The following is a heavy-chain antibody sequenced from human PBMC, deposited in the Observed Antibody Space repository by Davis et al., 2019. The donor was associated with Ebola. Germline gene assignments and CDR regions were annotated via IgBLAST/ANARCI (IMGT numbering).Heavy chain of an antibody. Sequence: AASVKVSCKASGFTFTSSAVQWVRQARGQRLEWIGWIVVGSGNTNYAQKFQERVTITRDMSTSTAYMELSSLRSEDTAVYYCARDLPSNAFDPWGQGTLVTVSS. CDR2: IVVGSGNT. V-gene: IGHV1-58*01. D-gene: IGHD2-8*01. J-gene: IGHJ5*02. CDR1: GFTFTSSA. CDR3: ARDLPSNAFDP.